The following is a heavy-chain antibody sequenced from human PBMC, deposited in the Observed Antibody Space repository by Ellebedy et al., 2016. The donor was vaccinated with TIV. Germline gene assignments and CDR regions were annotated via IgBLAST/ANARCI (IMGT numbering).Heavy chain of an antibody. CDR3: AREGGSYRKFDY. J-gene: IGHJ4*02. D-gene: IGHD3-16*02. Sequence: GESLKISCAASGFTFSSYWMHWVRQAPGKGLVWVSRINTDGNSTTYADSVKGRFTISRDNAKNTLYMPMNSLRAEDTALYYCAREGGSYRKFDYWGQGTLVTVSS. CDR1: GFTFSSYW. V-gene: IGHV3-74*01. CDR2: INTDGNST.